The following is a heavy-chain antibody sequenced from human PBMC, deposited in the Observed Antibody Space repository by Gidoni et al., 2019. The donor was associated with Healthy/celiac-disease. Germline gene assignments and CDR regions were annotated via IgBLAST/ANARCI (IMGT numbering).Heavy chain of an antibody. CDR2: IVVGSGNT. V-gene: IGHV1-58*02. J-gene: IGHJ4*02. CDR3: AAQSRLRFLEWSPRLDY. D-gene: IGHD3-3*01. Sequence: QMQLVQSGPEVKKPGTSVKVSCKASGFTFTSSAMQWVRQARGQRLEWIGWIVVGSGNTNYAQKFQERVTITRDMSTSTAYMELSSLRSEDTAVYYCAAQSRLRFLEWSPRLDYWGQGTLVTVSS. CDR1: GFTFTSSA.